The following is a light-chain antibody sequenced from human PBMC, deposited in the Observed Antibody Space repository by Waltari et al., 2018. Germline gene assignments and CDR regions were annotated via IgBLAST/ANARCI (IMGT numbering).Light chain of an antibody. V-gene: IGKV4-1*01. CDR1: QSVLYSSNNKNY. Sequence: DIVVTQSPDSLAVSLGERATINRKSSQSVLYSSNNKNYLAWYQQKPGQPPKLLIYWASTRQSGVPDRFIGSGSATDFTLTITSLQAEDVAVYYCQQYYRTPPTFGQGTKVVIK. CDR2: WAS. CDR3: QQYYRTPPT. J-gene: IGKJ1*01.